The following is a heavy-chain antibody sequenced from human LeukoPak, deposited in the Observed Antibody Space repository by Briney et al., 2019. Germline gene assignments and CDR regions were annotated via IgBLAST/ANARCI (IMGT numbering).Heavy chain of an antibody. CDR3: AGHTYTGLGDY. D-gene: IGHD6-19*01. CDR1: GGSISSYY. V-gene: IGHV4-59*01. CDR2: IYYSGST. J-gene: IGHJ4*02. Sequence: SENPSLTRPVSGGSISSYYWGWIPPPPREGLEWIGYIYYSGSTNYNPSLKSRVTISVDTSKNQFSLKLSSVTAADTAVYYCAGHTYTGLGDYWGQGTLVTVSS.